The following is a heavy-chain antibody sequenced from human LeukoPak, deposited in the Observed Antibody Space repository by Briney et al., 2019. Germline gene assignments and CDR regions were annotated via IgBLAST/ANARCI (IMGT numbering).Heavy chain of an antibody. D-gene: IGHD2-8*02. CDR3: ATYRQVLLPFES. CDR2: ISSRSATI. J-gene: IGHJ4*02. V-gene: IGHV3-48*01. Sequence: PGGSLRLSCAASGFTFSSYSMNWVRQAPGKGLEWVSYISSRSATIYYADSVRGRFTISRDNSKSTLSLQMNSLRAGDTAIYYCATYRQVLLPFESWGQGTLVTVSS. CDR1: GFTFSSYS.